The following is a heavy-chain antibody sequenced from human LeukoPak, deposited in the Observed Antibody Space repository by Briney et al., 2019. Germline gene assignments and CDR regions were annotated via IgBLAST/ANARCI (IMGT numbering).Heavy chain of an antibody. V-gene: IGHV3-23*01. CDR1: GFTFSSYA. CDR2: ISASGGNT. J-gene: IGHJ4*02. Sequence: PGGSLRLSCAASGFTFSSYAMSWVRQAPGKGLEWVSTISASGGNTFYADSMKGRFTISRHNSKNTLHLQMNSLRAEDTAVYYCAKDGRVEQQLYYFDYWGQGALVTVSS. CDR3: AKDGRVEQQLYYFDY. D-gene: IGHD6-13*01.